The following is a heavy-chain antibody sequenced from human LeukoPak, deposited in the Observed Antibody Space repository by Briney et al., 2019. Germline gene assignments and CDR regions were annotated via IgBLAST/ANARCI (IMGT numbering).Heavy chain of an antibody. CDR3: AGAEPRGIIWHPY. Sequence: SGTLSLTCAVSGAPISSNNWWWSWVRQPPGKGLEWIGEIYHSGSTNYNPSLRSRVTMSVDKSKNQFSLELSSVTAADTAVYYCAGAEPRGIIWHPYWGQGTLVTVSS. J-gene: IGHJ4*02. V-gene: IGHV4-4*02. CDR2: IYHSGST. CDR1: GAPISSNNW.